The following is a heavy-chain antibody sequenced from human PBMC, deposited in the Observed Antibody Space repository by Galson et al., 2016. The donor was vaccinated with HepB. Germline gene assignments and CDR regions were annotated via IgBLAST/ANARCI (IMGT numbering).Heavy chain of an antibody. CDR3: ARGTVRRVVRGGMDV. J-gene: IGHJ6*02. CDR2: LYYTGTT. CDR1: GGSVNSGTYY. V-gene: IGHV4-61*01. Sequence: SETLSLTCIVSGGSVNSGTYYWTWIRQPPGKGLECIGYLYYTGTTKNNTSLKSRVTISLDASRNQISLNLTSVTAADTAIYFWARGTVRRVVRGGMDVWCQGTTVIVSS. D-gene: IGHD3-10*01.